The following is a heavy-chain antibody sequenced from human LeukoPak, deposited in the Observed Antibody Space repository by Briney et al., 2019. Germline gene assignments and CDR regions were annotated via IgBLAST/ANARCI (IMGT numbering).Heavy chain of an antibody. CDR1: GLTFSSSA. J-gene: IGHJ3*02. V-gene: IGHV4-34*01. Sequence: GSLRLSCAASGLTFSSSAMTWVRQPPGKGLEWIGEINHSGSTNYNPSLKSRVTISVDTSKNQFSLKLSSVTAADTAVYYCARVRYYYDSRRAFDIWGQGTMVTVSS. CDR2: INHSGST. D-gene: IGHD3-22*01. CDR3: ARVRYYYDSRRAFDI.